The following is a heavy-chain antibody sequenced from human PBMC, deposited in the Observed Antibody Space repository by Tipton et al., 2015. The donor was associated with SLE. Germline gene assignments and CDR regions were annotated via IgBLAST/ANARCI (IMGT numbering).Heavy chain of an antibody. Sequence: QLVQSGAEVKKPGASVKVSCKASGYTFTSYDINWVRQATGQGLEWMGWMDPNSGNTGYAQKFQGRVTMTRNTSISTAYMELSSLRSEDTAVYYCARGLSTVTTSAFDIWGQGTMVTVSS. CDR2: MDPNSGNT. V-gene: IGHV1-8*01. D-gene: IGHD4-17*01. J-gene: IGHJ3*02. CDR3: ARGLSTVTTSAFDI. CDR1: GYTFTSYD.